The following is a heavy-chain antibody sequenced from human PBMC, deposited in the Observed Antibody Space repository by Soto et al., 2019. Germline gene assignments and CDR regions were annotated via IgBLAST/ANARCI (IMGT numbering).Heavy chain of an antibody. CDR1: GDTFSNHT. CDR2: IIPILGVA. J-gene: IGHJ6*03. V-gene: IGHV1-69*04. CDR3: ERVAEMGAVTKGYYYYRAV. D-gene: IGHD4-17*01. Sequence: QVQLVQSGAEVKKPGSSLKVSCKASGDTFSNHTISWVRQAPGQGREWMGRIIPILGVANYAQKFQGRVTITADKSTSTANMELSRLRSADAAVYSCERVAEMGAVTKGYYYYRAVWGTGTTVTVYS.